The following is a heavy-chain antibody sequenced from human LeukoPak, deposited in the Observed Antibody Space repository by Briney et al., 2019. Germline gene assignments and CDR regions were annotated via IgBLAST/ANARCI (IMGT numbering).Heavy chain of an antibody. D-gene: IGHD2-2*02. CDR1: GFTFSTYW. V-gene: IGHV3-7*03. J-gene: IGHJ4*02. CDR2: IKQDGSKK. CDR3: ARDAPYTPGGDC. Sequence: PGGSLRLSCAASGFTFSTYWMSWVRQAPRKGLEWVANIKQDGSKKYYVDSVKDRFTISRDNAKNSLYLQMNSLRAEDTAVYYCARDAPYTPGGDCWGQGSLVTVSS.